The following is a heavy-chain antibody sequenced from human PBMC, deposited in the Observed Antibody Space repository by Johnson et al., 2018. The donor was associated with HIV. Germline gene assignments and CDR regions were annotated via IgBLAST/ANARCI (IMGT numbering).Heavy chain of an antibody. V-gene: IGHV3-52*01. Sequence: MLLVESGGGVVQPGRSLRLSCAASGFTFSSYAMHWVCQAPEKGLEWVADIKCDGSEKYYVDSVKGRLTISRDNAKNSLYLQMNSLRAEDTAVYYCARDQKYETMIVVVWWAFDIWGQGTMVTVSS. CDR2: IKCDGSEK. J-gene: IGHJ3*02. CDR3: ARDQKYETMIVVVWWAFDI. CDR1: GFTFSSYA. D-gene: IGHD3-22*01.